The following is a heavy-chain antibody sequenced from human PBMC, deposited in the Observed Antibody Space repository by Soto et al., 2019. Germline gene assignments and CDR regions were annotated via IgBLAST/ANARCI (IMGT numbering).Heavy chain of an antibody. Sequence: QVQLQESGPGLVKPSETLSLTCTVSGGSISSYYWSWIRQPPGKGLEWIGYIYYSGSTNYNPSPKRRVTISVDTSKNQFSLKLSSVTAADTAVYYCARVRYLDWSPLDYWGQGTLVTVCS. V-gene: IGHV4-59*01. CDR2: IYYSGST. CDR1: GGSISSYY. CDR3: ARVRYLDWSPLDY. D-gene: IGHD3-9*01. J-gene: IGHJ4*02.